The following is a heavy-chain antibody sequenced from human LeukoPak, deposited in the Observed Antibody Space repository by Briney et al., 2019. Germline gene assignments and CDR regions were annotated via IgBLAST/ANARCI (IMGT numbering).Heavy chain of an antibody. CDR1: GFTFSSYA. J-gene: IGHJ4*02. CDR3: ARVAGALFDY. Sequence: GGSLRLSCAASGFTFSSYALNWVRQAPGKGLEWVSTISGRGVSTYYADSVKGRFTISRDNAKNSLYLQMNSLRAEDTAVYYCARVAGALFDYWGQGTLVTVSS. V-gene: IGHV3-23*01. CDR2: ISGRGVST.